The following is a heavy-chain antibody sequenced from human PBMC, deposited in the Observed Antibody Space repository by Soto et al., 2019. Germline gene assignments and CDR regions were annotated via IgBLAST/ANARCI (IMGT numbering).Heavy chain of an antibody. V-gene: IGHV1-18*01. CDR2: ISAYNGNT. Sequence: ASVKVSCKASGYTFTSYGISWVRQAPGQGLEWMGWISAYNGNTNYAQKLQGRVTMTTDTSTSTAYMELRSLRSDDTAVYYCARDSPHCGGDCYPQSWFDPWGQGTLVTVSS. D-gene: IGHD2-21*02. J-gene: IGHJ5*02. CDR1: GYTFTSYG. CDR3: ARDSPHCGGDCYPQSWFDP.